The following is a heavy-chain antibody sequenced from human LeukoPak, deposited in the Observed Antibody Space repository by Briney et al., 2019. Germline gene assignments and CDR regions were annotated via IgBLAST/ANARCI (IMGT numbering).Heavy chain of an antibody. D-gene: IGHD3-22*01. CDR1: EFTFRAYS. V-gene: IGHV3-11*06. CDR2: ISSSSDYI. CDR3: ARDPWDDVSGFSGDY. Sequence: GGSLSPSCPASEFTFRAYSRGGTGQAPGKGRKGFSYISSSSDYISYADSVKGRFTISRDNAKSSLYLQMNSLRDEDTAVYYCARDPWDDVSGFSGDYWGQGTLVTVSS. J-gene: IGHJ4*02.